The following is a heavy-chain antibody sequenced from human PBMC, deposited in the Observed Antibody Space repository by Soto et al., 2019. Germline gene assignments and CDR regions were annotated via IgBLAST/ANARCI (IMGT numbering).Heavy chain of an antibody. V-gene: IGHV2-70*01. J-gene: IGHJ5*02. D-gene: IGHD2-15*01. CDR2: IDWDDDK. Sequence: SGPTLVNPTQTLTLTCTFSGFSLSTSGMCVSWIRQPPGKALEWLALIDWDDDKYYSTSLRTRLTISKDTSKNQVVLTMTNMDPVDTATYYCARISARNNWFDPWGQGTLVTVSS. CDR3: ARISARNNWFDP. CDR1: GFSLSTSGMC.